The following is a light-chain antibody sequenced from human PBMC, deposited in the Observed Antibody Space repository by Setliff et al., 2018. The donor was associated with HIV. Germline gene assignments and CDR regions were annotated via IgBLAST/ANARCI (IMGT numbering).Light chain of an antibody. CDR1: SSDVGGYKY. Sequence: SALTQPASVSGSPGQSITISCTGTSSDVGGYKYVSWYQQHPGEAPKLMIYDVNLRPSGVSNRFSGSKSGNTATLTISGLQTEDEADYYCSSYTSSSTLVFGTGTKVTV. CDR3: SSYTSSSTLV. J-gene: IGLJ1*01. V-gene: IGLV2-14*03. CDR2: DVN.